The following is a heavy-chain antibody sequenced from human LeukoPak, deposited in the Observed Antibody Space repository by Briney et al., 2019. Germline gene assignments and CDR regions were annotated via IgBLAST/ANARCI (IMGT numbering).Heavy chain of an antibody. CDR3: AKNAAAQQLVHYFDY. V-gene: IGHV3-53*01. D-gene: IGHD6-13*01. CDR1: GFTVSSNY. CDR2: IYSGGDT. Sequence: PGGSLRLSCEASGFTVSSNYMSWVRQAPGKGLEWVSLIYSGGDTYYADSVKGRFTISRDNSKNTLYLQMNSLRAEDTAVYYCAKNAAAQQLVHYFDYWGQGILVTVSS. J-gene: IGHJ4*02.